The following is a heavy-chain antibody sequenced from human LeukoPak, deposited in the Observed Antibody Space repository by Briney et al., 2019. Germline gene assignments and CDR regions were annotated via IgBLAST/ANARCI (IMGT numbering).Heavy chain of an antibody. J-gene: IGHJ3*02. V-gene: IGHV4-34*01. CDR2: INHSGST. Sequence: SETLSLTCAVYGGSFSDNYWTWIRQSPGKGLEWIGEINHSGSTNYNPSLKSRVTMSVDTSKNQFSLKLNSVTAADTAVYYCAREDGTSMDNAFDIWGQGTMVTVSS. D-gene: IGHD5-18*01. CDR1: GGSFSDNY. CDR3: AREDGTSMDNAFDI.